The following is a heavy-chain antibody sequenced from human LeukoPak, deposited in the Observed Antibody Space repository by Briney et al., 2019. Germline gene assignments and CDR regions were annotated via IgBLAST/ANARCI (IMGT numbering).Heavy chain of an antibody. CDR1: GYTFTGYY. CDR2: INPNSGGT. Sequence: ASVKVCCKASGYTFTGYYMHWVRQAPGQGHEWMGWINPNSGGTNYALKFQGRVTMTRDTYISTAYMELSRLRSDDTAVYYCARDKPSAMWTDYYYYMDVWGKGTTVTVS. CDR3: ARDKPSAMWTDYYYYMDV. V-gene: IGHV1-2*02. J-gene: IGHJ6*03. D-gene: IGHD2-2*01.